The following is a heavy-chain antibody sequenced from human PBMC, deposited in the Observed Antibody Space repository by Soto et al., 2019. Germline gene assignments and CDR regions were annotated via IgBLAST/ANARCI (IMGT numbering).Heavy chain of an antibody. CDR3: AKGYNYDRSGNPDY. D-gene: IGHD3-22*01. J-gene: IGHJ4*02. V-gene: IGHV3-9*01. CDR1: GFTFDDYA. CDR2: INWNSGSI. Sequence: EVQLVESGGGLVQPGRSLRLSCAASGFTFDDYAMHWVRQAPGKGLEWVSGINWNSGSIGYADSVKGRFTISRDNAKNSLYLQMNSLITEDTALYYCAKGYNYDRSGNPDYWGQGTLVTVSS.